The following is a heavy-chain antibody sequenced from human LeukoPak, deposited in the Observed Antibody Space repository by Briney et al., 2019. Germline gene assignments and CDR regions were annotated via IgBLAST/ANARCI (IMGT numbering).Heavy chain of an antibody. V-gene: IGHV3-21*01. J-gene: IGHJ3*02. CDR2: ITSSSTYI. CDR1: GFTFSSYI. CDR3: ARDRSLHDALDI. D-gene: IGHD5-24*01. Sequence: GGSLRLSCAASGFTFSSYIMNWVRQAPGKGLEWVSSITSSSTYIYYADSVKGRFTISRDNAKNSLYLQMNSLRAEDTAAYYCARDRSLHDALDIWGQGTMVTVSS.